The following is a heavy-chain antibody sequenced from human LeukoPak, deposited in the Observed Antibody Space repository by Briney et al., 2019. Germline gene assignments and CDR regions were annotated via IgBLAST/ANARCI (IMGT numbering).Heavy chain of an antibody. D-gene: IGHD3-22*01. CDR1: GGSISSSTDY. CDR3: ARGLPRLRFRDWYYYDSSWLDY. Sequence: SETLSLTCTVSGGSISSSTDYWSWIRQPPGKGLEWIGEINHSGSTNYNPSLKSRVTISVDTSKNQFSLKLSSVTAADTAVYYCARGLPRLRFRDWYYYDSSWLDYWGQGTLVTVSS. J-gene: IGHJ4*02. V-gene: IGHV4-39*07. CDR2: INHSGST.